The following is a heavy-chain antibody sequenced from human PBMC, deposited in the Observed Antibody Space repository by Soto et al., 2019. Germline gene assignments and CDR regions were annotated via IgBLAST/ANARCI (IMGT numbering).Heavy chain of an antibody. V-gene: IGHV1-58*01. D-gene: IGHD3-3*01. CDR3: AADGNYDFWSGPSLFDY. Sequence: QMQLVQSGPEVKKPGTSVKVSCKASGFTFTSSAVQWVRQARGQRLEWIGWIVVGSGNTNYAQKFQERVTITRDMSTSTAYMELSSLRSEDTAVYYCAADGNYDFWSGPSLFDYWGQGTLGTVSS. J-gene: IGHJ4*02. CDR2: IVVGSGNT. CDR1: GFTFTSSA.